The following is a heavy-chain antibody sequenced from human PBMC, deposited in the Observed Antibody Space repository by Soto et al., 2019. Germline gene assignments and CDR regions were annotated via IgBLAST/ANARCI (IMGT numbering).Heavy chain of an antibody. D-gene: IGHD2-15*01. CDR3: ARRGGPHDSRMFDP. V-gene: IGHV4-39*01. CDR2: IYYSGST. J-gene: IGHJ5*02. Sequence: SETLSLTCTVSGGSISSSSYYWGWIRQPPGKGLEWIGSIYYSGSTYYNPSLKIRVTISVNTSKNQFSLKLSSVTAADTAVYYCARRGGPHDSRMFDPWGQGTLVTVSS. CDR1: GGSISSSSYY.